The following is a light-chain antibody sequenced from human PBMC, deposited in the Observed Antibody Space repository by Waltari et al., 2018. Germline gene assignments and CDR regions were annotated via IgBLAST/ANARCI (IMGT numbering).Light chain of an antibody. J-gene: IGKJ1*01. CDR3: QQYASTPPT. CDR1: QSLGSY. V-gene: IGKV3-20*01. CDR2: GTC. Sequence: EVVLTQSPGTLSLSPGEGATLSCRASQSLGSYLGWYQQKPGQAPRPLISGTCSRATGTPDGFIGSGSGTDFTLTISSLEPEDFAVDYCQQYASTPPTFGQGTKLE.